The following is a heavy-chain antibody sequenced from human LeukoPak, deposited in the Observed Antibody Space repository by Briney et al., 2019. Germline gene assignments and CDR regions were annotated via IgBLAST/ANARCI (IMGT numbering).Heavy chain of an antibody. CDR1: GYGFATHW. D-gene: IGHD2-15*01. Sequence: ESLKISCKGSGYGFATHWIAWVRQMSGKGLEWMGIIYPDDSNTSYSPSFQGQVTFSADKSINTAYLQWSGLKASDTAMYYCARLGEDLAVGVAGYWFDPWGQGTLVTVSS. CDR3: ARLGEDLAVGVAGYWFDP. J-gene: IGHJ5*02. CDR2: IYPDDSNT. V-gene: IGHV5-51*01.